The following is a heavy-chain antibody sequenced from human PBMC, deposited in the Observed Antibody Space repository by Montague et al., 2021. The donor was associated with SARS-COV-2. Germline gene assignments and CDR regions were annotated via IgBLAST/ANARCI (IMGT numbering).Heavy chain of an antibody. J-gene: IGHJ4*02. CDR3: AREFDC. V-gene: IGHV3-7*01. CDR2: VNEDGSEE. Sequence: SLRLSCAASGFTFSTYWMNWVRQALGKGLEWVANVNEDGSEEYFVDSVKGRFTISRDNAKNPLFLQMNSLRAEDTAVYYCAREFDCWGQGTLVTVSS. CDR1: GFTFSTYW.